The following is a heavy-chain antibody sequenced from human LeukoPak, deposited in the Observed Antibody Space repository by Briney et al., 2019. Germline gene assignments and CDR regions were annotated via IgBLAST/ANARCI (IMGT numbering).Heavy chain of an antibody. CDR2: ISSSSSYI. D-gene: IGHD3-22*01. CDR1: GFTFSSYS. V-gene: IGHV3-21*01. CDR3: ASGGLEYYYDSSGYPFDY. J-gene: IGHJ4*02. Sequence: GGSLGLSCAASGFTFSSYSMNWVRQAPGKGLEWVSSISSSSSYIYYADSVKGRFTVSRDNAKNSLYLQMNSLRAEDTAVYYCASGGLEYYYDSSGYPFDYWGQGTLVTVSS.